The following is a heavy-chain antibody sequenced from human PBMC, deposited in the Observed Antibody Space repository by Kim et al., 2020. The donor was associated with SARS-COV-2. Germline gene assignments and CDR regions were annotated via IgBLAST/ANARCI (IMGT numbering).Heavy chain of an antibody. J-gene: IGHJ4*02. CDR3: AEDEGITMRVVVISGQHERGY. CDR2: ISGSGGST. CDR1: GFTFSSYA. Sequence: GGSLRLSCAASGFTFSSYAMSWVRQAPGKGLEWVSTISGSGGSTYYADSVKGRFTISRDTAKNTLYLQMNSLRAEDTAVYYCAEDEGITMRVVVISGQHERGYWGQGTLVTVSS. D-gene: IGHD3-22*01. V-gene: IGHV3-23*01.